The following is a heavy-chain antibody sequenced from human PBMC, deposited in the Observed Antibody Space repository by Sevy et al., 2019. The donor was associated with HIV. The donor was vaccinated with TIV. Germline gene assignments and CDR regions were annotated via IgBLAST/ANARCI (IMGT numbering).Heavy chain of an antibody. J-gene: IGHJ3*02. D-gene: IGHD3-22*01. CDR1: GGTFSSYA. CDR3: ASTDYYDSDGYYLYAFDI. V-gene: IGHV1-69*13. Sequence: ASVKVSCKAFGGTFSSYAISWVRQAPGQGLEWKGGIIPISATANYARKFQGRVTITADESTSTAYMEMSGLRSEDTAVYYCASTDYYDSDGYYLYAFDIWRQGTMVTVSS. CDR2: IIPISATA.